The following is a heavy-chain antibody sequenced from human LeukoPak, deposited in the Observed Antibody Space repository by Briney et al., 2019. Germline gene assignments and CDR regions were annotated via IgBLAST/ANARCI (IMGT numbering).Heavy chain of an antibody. Sequence: ASVKVSCKASGYTFTGYYMHWVRQAPGQGLEWMGWINPNSGGTNYAQKFQGRATMTRDTSISTAYMELSRLRSDDTAVYYCARVSRIRYFDWLGGADDAFDIWGQGTMVTVSS. D-gene: IGHD3-9*01. CDR2: INPNSGGT. CDR1: GYTFTGYY. CDR3: ARVSRIRYFDWLGGADDAFDI. V-gene: IGHV1-2*02. J-gene: IGHJ3*02.